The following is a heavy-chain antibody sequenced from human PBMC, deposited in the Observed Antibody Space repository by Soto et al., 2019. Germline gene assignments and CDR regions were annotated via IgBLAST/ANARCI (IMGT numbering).Heavy chain of an antibody. CDR2: IKSKTDGGTT. J-gene: IGHJ4*02. Sequence: PGGSLELRCASSGFTFSNAWMSWVRQAPGKGLEWVGRIKSKTDGGTTDYAAPVKGRFTISRDDSKNTLYLQMNSLKTEDTAVYYCTTSYSYGLFDYWGQGTLVTVS. V-gene: IGHV3-15*01. D-gene: IGHD5-18*01. CDR3: TTSYSYGLFDY. CDR1: GFTFSNAW.